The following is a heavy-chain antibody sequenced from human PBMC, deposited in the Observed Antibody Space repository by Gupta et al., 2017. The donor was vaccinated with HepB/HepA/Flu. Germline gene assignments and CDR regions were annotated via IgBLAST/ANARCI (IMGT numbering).Heavy chain of an antibody. CDR2: FDPEHGET. CDR3: AKGGYFDWPNYGLDV. D-gene: IGHD3-9*01. J-gene: IGHJ6*02. V-gene: IGHV1-24*01. CDR1: GLTVREIS. Sequence: QVHLVQSGAEVRKPGASVNVSCKVSGLTVREISVHWVRQAPGKGLEWMAGFDPEHGETLYAQKYQGRVHLTDDISTDTAYMALTRLTSEDTAVYYCAKGGYFDWPNYGLDVWGQGTTVTVSS.